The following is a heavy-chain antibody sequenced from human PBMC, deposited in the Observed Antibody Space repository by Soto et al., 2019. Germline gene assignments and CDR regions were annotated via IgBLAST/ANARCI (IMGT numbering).Heavy chain of an antibody. D-gene: IGHD3-3*01. V-gene: IGHV1-18*01. CDR1: GYTFTSDF. CDR3: ARDEDFWSGSQVTTNCLEP. J-gene: IGHJ5*02. CDR2: ISGDNGNR. Sequence: ASVNVSFKAAGYTFTSDFIILWLHSPLQWGELMGWISGDNGNRNYAQKFQGRVTMTTDTSTSTAYMELRSLRYDDTAVYYCARDEDFWSGSQVTTNCLEPWGQRTLVTVSS.